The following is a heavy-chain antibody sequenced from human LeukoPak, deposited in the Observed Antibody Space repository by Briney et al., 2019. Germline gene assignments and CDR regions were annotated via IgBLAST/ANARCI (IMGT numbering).Heavy chain of an antibody. Sequence: GGSLRLSCAASGFTFSSYGMHWVRQAPGKGLEWVAVIWYDGSNKYYADSVKGRFTISRDNSKNTLYLQMNSLRAEDTAVYYCARDDSIGDILTGSIYYYYYYGMDVWGKGTTVTVSS. D-gene: IGHD3-9*01. CDR3: ARDDSIGDILTGSIYYYYYYGMDV. CDR2: IWYDGSNK. CDR1: GFTFSSYG. V-gene: IGHV3-33*01. J-gene: IGHJ6*04.